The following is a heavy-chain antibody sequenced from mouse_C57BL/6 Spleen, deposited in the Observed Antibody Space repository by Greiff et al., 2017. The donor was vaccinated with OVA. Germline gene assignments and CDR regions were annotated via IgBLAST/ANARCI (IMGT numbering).Heavy chain of an antibody. CDR1: GFTFSDYG. V-gene: IGHV5-17*01. CDR3: ARQTGTGYFDY. Sequence: EVKVVESGGGLVKPGGSLKLSCAASGFTFSDYGMHWVRQAPEKGLEWVAYISSGSSTIYYADTVKGRFTISRDNAKNTLFLQMTSLRSEDTAMYYCARQTGTGYFDYWGQGTTLTVSS. D-gene: IGHD4-1*01. J-gene: IGHJ2*01. CDR2: ISSGSSTI.